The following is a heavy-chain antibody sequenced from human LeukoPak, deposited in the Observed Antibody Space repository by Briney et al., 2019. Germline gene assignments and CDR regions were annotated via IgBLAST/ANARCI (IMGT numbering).Heavy chain of an antibody. Sequence: PSGTLSLSCAVSGDSLTNYHWSWIRQSPEKGLEYIGYIYNSETTNYHPSLRSRATISVDMSKKQFSLKLRSVTAADTAVYYCARGSDAFTFETWGQGTLVTVSS. CDR3: ARGSDAFTFET. CDR2: IYNSETT. J-gene: IGHJ5*02. D-gene: IGHD3-16*01. V-gene: IGHV4-59*01. CDR1: GDSLTNYH.